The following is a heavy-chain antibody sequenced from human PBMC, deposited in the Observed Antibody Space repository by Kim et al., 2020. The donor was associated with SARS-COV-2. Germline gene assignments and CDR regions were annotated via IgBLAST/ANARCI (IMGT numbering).Heavy chain of an antibody. CDR2: ITPGGDT. D-gene: IGHD2-21*01. CDR3: AKGAETSIPGAFDY. Sequence: ASVNVSCKASGYTFTNYRVYWVRQAPGQRFEWMGRITPGGDTKYSQKFQDRVTITSDTSASTTPSEVSSLGSEDTAVYYCAKGAETSIPGAFDYWGQGVLVTVSS. CDR1: GYTFTNYR. V-gene: IGHV1-3*01. J-gene: IGHJ4*02.